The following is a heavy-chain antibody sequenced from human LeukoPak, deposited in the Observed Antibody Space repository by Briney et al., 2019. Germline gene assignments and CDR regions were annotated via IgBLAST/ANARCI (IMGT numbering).Heavy chain of an antibody. CDR3: ARDPPYSNYASYYFDY. D-gene: IGHD4-11*01. V-gene: IGHV1-2*02. Sequence: ASVKVSCKASGYTFTSYAMNWVRQAPGQGLEWMGWINPNSGGTNYAQMFQGRVTMTRDTSISTAYMELSRLRSDDTAVYYCARDPPYSNYASYYFDYWGQGTLVTVSS. J-gene: IGHJ4*02. CDR1: GYTFTSYA. CDR2: INPNSGGT.